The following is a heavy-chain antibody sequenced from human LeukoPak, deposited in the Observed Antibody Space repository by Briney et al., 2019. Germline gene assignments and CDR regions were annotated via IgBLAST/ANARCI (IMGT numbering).Heavy chain of an antibody. J-gene: IGHJ4*02. CDR2: ISGSGGST. CDR1: GFTFSSFA. V-gene: IGHV3-23*01. D-gene: IGHD3-3*01. CDR3: ARTKSGRGFFYFDY. Sequence: PGGSLRLSCAASGFTFSSFAMSWVRQAPEKGLEWVSAISGSGGSTYYADSVKGRFTISRDNAKNSLYLQMNSLRAEDTAVYYCARTKSGRGFFYFDYWGQGTLVTVSS.